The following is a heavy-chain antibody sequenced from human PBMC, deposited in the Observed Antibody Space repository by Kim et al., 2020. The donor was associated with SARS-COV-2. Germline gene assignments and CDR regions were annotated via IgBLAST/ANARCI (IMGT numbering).Heavy chain of an antibody. CDR1: GINFRTYA. J-gene: IGHJ4*02. D-gene: IGHD2-8*01. CDR3: GKWRGPQSEFVH. CDR2: INLGGRGI. Sequence: GGSLRLSCAASGINFRTYAMSWVRQAPGKGLEWVSDINLGGRGIYYADSVKGRFTISRDDSKNTLYLQISSLRAEDTAVDYCGKWRGPQSEFVHWGQGT. V-gene: IGHV3-23*01.